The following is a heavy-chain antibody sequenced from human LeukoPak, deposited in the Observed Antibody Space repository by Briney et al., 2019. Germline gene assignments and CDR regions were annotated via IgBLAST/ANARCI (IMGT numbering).Heavy chain of an antibody. Sequence: GGSLRLSCAASGFTFTIYWMHWVRQAPGKGLVWVSLIKSDGSSTSYADSVKGRFTISRDNAKDTLYLEMNSLRAEDTAVYYCARDRGYSIDSWGQGSLVTVSS. CDR3: ARDRGYSIDS. J-gene: IGHJ4*02. CDR1: GFTFTIYW. CDR2: IKSDGSST. V-gene: IGHV3-74*01. D-gene: IGHD3-10*01.